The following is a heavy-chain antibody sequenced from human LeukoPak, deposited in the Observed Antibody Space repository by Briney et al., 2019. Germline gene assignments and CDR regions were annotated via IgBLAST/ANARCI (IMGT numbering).Heavy chain of an antibody. D-gene: IGHD3-10*01. Sequence: GGSLRLSCAASGFTFSSYSMNWVRQAPGKGLEWVSSISSSSSYIYYADSVKGRFTISRDNAKNSLYLQMNSLRAEDTAVYYCARDGTLYGSGSYFDYWGQGTLVTVSS. V-gene: IGHV3-21*01. CDR2: ISSSSSYI. CDR1: GFTFSSYS. J-gene: IGHJ4*02. CDR3: ARDGTLYGSGSYFDY.